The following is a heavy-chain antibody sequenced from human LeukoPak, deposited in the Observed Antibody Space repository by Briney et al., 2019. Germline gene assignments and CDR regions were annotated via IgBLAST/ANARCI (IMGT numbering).Heavy chain of an antibody. Sequence: SGGSLGLSCVASGFTVNSNYMNWVRQAPGKGLEWVSLIYGGTNTYYADSVKGRFTISRDNSKNTLYLQMNSLRAEDTAVYYCARGGRSCSTTSCSPTWFDPWGQGALVTVSS. CDR3: ARGGRSCSTTSCSPTWFDP. V-gene: IGHV3-53*01. D-gene: IGHD2-2*01. CDR1: GFTVNSNY. CDR2: IYGGTNT. J-gene: IGHJ5*02.